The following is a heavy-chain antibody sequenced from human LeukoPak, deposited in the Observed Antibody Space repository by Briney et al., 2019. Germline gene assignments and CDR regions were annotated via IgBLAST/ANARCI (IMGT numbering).Heavy chain of an antibody. CDR1: GFTFSSYA. CDR3: AKSLPQLSAAALFDY. CDR2: ISGSGGST. V-gene: IGHV3-23*01. D-gene: IGHD6-13*01. J-gene: IGHJ4*02. Sequence: GGSLRLSCAASGFTFSSYAMSWVRQAPGKGLEWVSSISGSGGSTYYADSVKGRFTISRDNSKNTLYLQMNSLRAEDTAVYYCAKSLPQLSAAALFDYWGQGTLVTVSS.